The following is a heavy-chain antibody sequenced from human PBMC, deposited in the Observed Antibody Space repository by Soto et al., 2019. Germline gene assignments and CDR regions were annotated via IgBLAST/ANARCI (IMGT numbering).Heavy chain of an antibody. Sequence: QAQLVESGGGVVQPGRSLRLSCAASGFAFSSYGMHWVRQAPGTGLEWVAVISYDGSLQHYADSVKGRFTISRDNSKKMLLLQMSSLRAEDTAVYYCASDRGYGHAAVPYSWGQGTLVSVYS. CDR2: ISYDGSLQ. CDR1: GFAFSSYG. D-gene: IGHD5-18*01. CDR3: ASDRGYGHAAVPYS. V-gene: IGHV3-30*03. J-gene: IGHJ4*02.